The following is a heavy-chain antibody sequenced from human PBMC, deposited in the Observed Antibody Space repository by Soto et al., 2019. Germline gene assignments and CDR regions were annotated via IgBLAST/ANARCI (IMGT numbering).Heavy chain of an antibody. Sequence: GGSLRLSCAASGFTFSGYAMTWVRQAPGKGLEWVSSITGSGTSTYYADSVKGRFIISRDNSESTVSLQMNSLRADDTAVYYCGKSPDSYYYTMDVWGQGTTVTVSS. CDR2: ITGSGTST. CDR1: GFTFSGYA. V-gene: IGHV3-23*01. CDR3: GKSPDSYYYTMDV. J-gene: IGHJ6*02.